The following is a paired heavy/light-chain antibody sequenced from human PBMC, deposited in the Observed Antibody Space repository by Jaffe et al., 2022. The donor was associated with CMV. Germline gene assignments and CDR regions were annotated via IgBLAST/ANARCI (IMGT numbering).Light chain of an antibody. J-gene: IGKJ2*01. Sequence: DVVMTQSPLSLPVTLGQPASISCRSSQSLVHSDGHTYLSWFQQRPGQSPRRLIYKVSKRDSGVPDRFSGSGSGTDFTLKISRVEAEDVAVYYCMQGTHWLGTFGQGTKLEIK. CDR2: KVS. V-gene: IGKV2-30*02. CDR3: MQGTHWLGT. CDR1: QSLVHSDGHTY.
Heavy chain of an antibody. CDR1: GFTFSSYA. CDR3: AKGDFWSDYYSGVPASSFDY. CDR2: ISDSVSST. D-gene: IGHD3-3*01. V-gene: IGHV3-23*01. Sequence: EVQLLESGGGLGQPGGSLRLSCAASGFTFSSYAMSWVRQAPGKGLEWVSAISDSVSSTYYADSVKGRFTISRDNSKNTLYLQMNTLRAEDTAVYYCAKGDFWSDYYSGVPASSFDYWGQGTLVTVSA. J-gene: IGHJ4*02.